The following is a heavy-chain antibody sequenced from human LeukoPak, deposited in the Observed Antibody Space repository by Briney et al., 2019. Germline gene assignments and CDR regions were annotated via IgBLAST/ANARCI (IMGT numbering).Heavy chain of an antibody. J-gene: IGHJ1*01. CDR1: GFTFSSYW. Sequence: GGSLRLSCAASGFTFSSYWMHWVHQAPGKGLVWVSRINTDGSSTSYADSVKGRFTISRDNAKNTLYLQMNSLRAEDTAVYYCARDYSNYGTEYFQHWGQGTLVTVSS. CDR2: INTDGSST. V-gene: IGHV3-74*01. D-gene: IGHD4-11*01. CDR3: ARDYSNYGTEYFQH.